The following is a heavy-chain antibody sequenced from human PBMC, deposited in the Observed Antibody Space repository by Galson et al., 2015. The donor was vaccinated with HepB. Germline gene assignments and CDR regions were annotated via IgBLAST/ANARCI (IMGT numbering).Heavy chain of an antibody. Sequence: QVQLQESGPGLVKHSETLSLTCTVSGGSISSYYWSWIPQPPGKGLEWIGYIYYSGSTNYNPSLKSRVTISVDTSKNQFSLKLSSVTAADTAVYYCARRPFVYSGYLPRDAFYIWGQGTMVTVSS. J-gene: IGHJ3*02. D-gene: IGHD5-12*01. CDR2: IYYSGST. CDR1: GGSISSYY. CDR3: ARRPFVYSGYLPRDAFYI. V-gene: IGHV4-59*08.